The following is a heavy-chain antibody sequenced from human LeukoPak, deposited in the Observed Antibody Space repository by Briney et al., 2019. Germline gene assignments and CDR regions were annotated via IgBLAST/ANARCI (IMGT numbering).Heavy chain of an antibody. CDR3: ARDGPGSAFDY. V-gene: IGHV3-7*01. J-gene: IGHJ4*02. D-gene: IGHD1-14*01. CDR1: GFTFSSYW. Sequence: GGSLRLSCAASGFTFSSYWMTWVRQAPGKGLEWVANIKQDGSEEYHVDSVKGRFTISRDNAKNSLYLQMNSLRAEDTAVYYCARDGPGSAFDYWGQGTLVTVSS. CDR2: IKQDGSEE.